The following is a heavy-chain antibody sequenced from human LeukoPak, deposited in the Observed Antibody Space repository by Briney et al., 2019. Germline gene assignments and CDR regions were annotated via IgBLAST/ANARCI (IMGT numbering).Heavy chain of an antibody. V-gene: IGHV1-18*01. CDR2: ISAYNGNT. J-gene: IGHJ4*02. CDR1: GYTFTSYG. Sequence: ASVKVSCKASGYTFTSYGISWVRQAPGQGVEWMGWISAYNGNTNYAQKLQGRVTMTTDPSTSTAYMELRSLRSDDTAVYYCARDQGYSSGSYYFDYWGQGTLVTVSS. D-gene: IGHD6-19*01. CDR3: ARDQGYSSGSYYFDY.